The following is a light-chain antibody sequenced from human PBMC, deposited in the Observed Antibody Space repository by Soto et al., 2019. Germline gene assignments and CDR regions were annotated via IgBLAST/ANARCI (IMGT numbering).Light chain of an antibody. V-gene: IGLV3-21*04. CDR2: YDS. CDR3: QVWDSSSDHAV. CDR1: NIGSKS. Sequence: SYELTQPPSVSVAPGTTARITCGGNNIGSKSVHWYQQKPGQAPVLVIYYDSDRPSGIPERFSGSNSGNTATLTISRVEAGDEADYYCQVWDSSSDHAVFGGGTQLIVL. J-gene: IGLJ7*01.